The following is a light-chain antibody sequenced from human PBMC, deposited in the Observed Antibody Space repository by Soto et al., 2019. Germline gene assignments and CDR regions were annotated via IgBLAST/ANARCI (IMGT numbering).Light chain of an antibody. Sequence: IRMTQSPSSFSASTGDRVTITCRASQSISSYLNWYQQKPGKAPKXLIYAASSLQSGVPSRFSGSGSGTDFTITISSLQPEDCETYDCQQSYSTPRTFGQGTKVDIK. CDR2: AAS. CDR1: QSISSY. V-gene: IGKV1-39*01. J-gene: IGKJ1*01. CDR3: QQSYSTPRT.